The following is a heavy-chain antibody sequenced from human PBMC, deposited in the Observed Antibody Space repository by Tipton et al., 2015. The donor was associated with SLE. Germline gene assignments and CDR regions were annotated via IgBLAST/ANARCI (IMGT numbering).Heavy chain of an antibody. J-gene: IGHJ5*02. V-gene: IGHV3-21*01. CDR2: ISTSNTYM. Sequence: SLRLSCAASGFTFSAYNMHWVRQAPGKGLEWVASISTSNTYMENTDSMEGRFSISRDNTKNSLYLQMNSLRAEDTAVYYCARLPPLFGDYSKYFDPWGQGTLVTISS. CDR3: ARLPPLFGDYSKYFDP. D-gene: IGHD4-17*01. CDR1: GFTFSAYN.